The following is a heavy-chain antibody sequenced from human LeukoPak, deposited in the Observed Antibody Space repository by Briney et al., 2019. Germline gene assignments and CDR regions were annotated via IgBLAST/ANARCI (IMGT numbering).Heavy chain of an antibody. J-gene: IGHJ6*03. D-gene: IGHD3-3*01. Sequence: GGSLRLSCAASGFTFSSYSMNWVRQAPGKGLEWVSSISSSSSYIYYADSVKGRFTISRDNAKNSLYLQMNSLRAEDTAVYYCARARGDPAFTIFGVVIMGYMDVWGKGTTVTVSS. CDR2: ISSSSSYI. CDR1: GFTFSSYS. CDR3: ARARGDPAFTIFGVVIMGYMDV. V-gene: IGHV3-21*01.